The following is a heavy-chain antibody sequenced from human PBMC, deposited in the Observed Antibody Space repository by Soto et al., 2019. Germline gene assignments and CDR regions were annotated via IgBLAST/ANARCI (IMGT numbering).Heavy chain of an antibody. J-gene: IGHJ5*02. CDR1: GFTFNDFY. CDR3: SRDMSYGDFGRNWFDP. CDR2: INNRGDDI. D-gene: IGHD2-21*02. V-gene: IGHV3-11*01. Sequence: QLQLVESGGGLVKPGGSLRLSCAASGFTFNDFYMIWFRQAPGRGLEWLAYINNRGDDIYYADSVRGRFTISRDNGRNSLYLHMNSLSVEDTALYFCSRDMSYGDFGRNWFDPWGQGTPVTVSA.